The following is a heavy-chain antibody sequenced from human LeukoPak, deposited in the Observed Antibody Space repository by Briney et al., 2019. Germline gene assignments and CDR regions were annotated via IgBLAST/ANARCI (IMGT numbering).Heavy chain of an antibody. CDR3: AKVSGFKITFGGVID. D-gene: IGHD3-16*02. J-gene: IGHJ4*02. V-gene: IGHV3-66*01. Sequence: GGSLRLSCAASGFTVSSNHMSWVRQAPGKGLEWVSIISSGGGSYYADSVKGRFTISRDNAKNSLYLQMNSLRDEDTAVFYCAKVSGFKITFGGVIDWGQGTPVTVSS. CDR1: GFTVSSNH. CDR2: ISSGGGS.